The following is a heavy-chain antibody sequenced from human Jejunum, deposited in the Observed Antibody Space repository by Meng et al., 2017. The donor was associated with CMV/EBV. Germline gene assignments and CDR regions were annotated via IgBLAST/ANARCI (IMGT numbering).Heavy chain of an antibody. D-gene: IGHD3-10*01. CDR2: IYYTGST. V-gene: IGHV4-30-4*08. Sequence: RSITSHDYYWSWIRQPPGKGLEWIGYIYYTGSTYYNPSLKSRVTISRDTSKNQFSLKLSSVTAADTAVYYCARDMEGTYGSLNWFDPWGQGTLVTVSS. CDR1: RSITSHDYY. J-gene: IGHJ5*02. CDR3: ARDMEGTYGSLNWFDP.